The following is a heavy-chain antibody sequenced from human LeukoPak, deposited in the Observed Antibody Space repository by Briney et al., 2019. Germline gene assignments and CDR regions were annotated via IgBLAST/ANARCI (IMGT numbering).Heavy chain of an antibody. V-gene: IGHV4-39*07. D-gene: IGHD4-17*01. J-gene: IGHJ3*02. CDR3: ARDPVRLDEGPDAFDI. Sequence: PSETLSLTCTVSGDSISNYYWGWIRQPPGKGLEWIGSIYYSGSTYYNPSLKSRVTISVDTSKNQFSLKLSSVTAADTAVYYCARDPVRLDEGPDAFDIWGQGTMVTVSS. CDR1: GDSISNYY. CDR2: IYYSGST.